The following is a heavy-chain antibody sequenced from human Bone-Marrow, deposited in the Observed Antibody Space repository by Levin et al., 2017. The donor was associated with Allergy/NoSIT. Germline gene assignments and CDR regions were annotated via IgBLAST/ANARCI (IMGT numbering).Heavy chain of an antibody. V-gene: IGHV1-69*13. Sequence: SVKVSCKASGSTFSNYAINWVRQAPGQGLEWMGGIIPIFGSAIYAQNFQDRVTITADESTSTAYMELNSLRSEDTAVYYCELEQQPSDYWGQGTLVAVST. CDR3: ELEQQPSDY. J-gene: IGHJ4*02. D-gene: IGHD1/OR15-1a*01. CDR2: IIPIFGSA. CDR1: GSTFSNYA.